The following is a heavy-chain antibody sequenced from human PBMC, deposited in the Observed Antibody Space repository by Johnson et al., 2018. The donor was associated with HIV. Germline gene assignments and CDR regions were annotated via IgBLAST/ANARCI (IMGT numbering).Heavy chain of an antibody. CDR3: ARDLSEGELGHAFDI. CDR1: DFTVSSNY. J-gene: IGHJ3*02. V-gene: IGHV3-66*03. Sequence: VQLVESGGRLIQPGGSLRLSCTASDFTVSSNYMSWVRQAPGKGLEWVSVIYSGGSTYYADSVKGRFTISRDSSKNTLYLQMNSLRAEDTALYYCARDLSEGELGHAFDIWGQGTMVTVSS. CDR2: IYSGGST. D-gene: IGHD1-26*01.